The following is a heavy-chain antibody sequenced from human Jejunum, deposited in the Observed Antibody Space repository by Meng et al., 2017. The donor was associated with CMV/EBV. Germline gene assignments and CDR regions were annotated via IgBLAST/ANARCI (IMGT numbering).Heavy chain of an antibody. Sequence: ASGVTVSSNYMNWVRQAPGKGLEWVSIIYSGGTTYYADSAKGRFTISRDNSNNILYLQMNSLTPEDTAVYFCARDEYGSGSCLDYWGQGTLVTVSS. CDR3: ARDEYGSGSCLDY. D-gene: IGHD3-10*01. J-gene: IGHJ4*02. V-gene: IGHV3-66*02. CDR1: GVTVSSNY. CDR2: IYSGGTT.